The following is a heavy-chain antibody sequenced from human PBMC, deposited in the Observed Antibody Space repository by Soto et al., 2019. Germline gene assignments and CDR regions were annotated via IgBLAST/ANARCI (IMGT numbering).Heavy chain of an antibody. CDR3: ARDGTLLRFLEWVLPDHHFDY. CDR2: INPGNGNT. CDR1: GYTFTSYA. V-gene: IGHV1-3*01. J-gene: IGHJ4*02. D-gene: IGHD3-3*01. Sequence: QVQLVQSGAEVKKPGASVKVSCKASGYTFTSYAMHWVRQAPGQRLEWMGWINPGNGNTKYSQKFQGRVTITRDTSGSTAYMQLSSLSSEDTAVYYCARDGTLLRFLEWVLPDHHFDYWGQGTLVTVSS.